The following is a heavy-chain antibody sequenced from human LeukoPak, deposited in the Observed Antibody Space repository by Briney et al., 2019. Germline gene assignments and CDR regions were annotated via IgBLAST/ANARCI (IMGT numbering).Heavy chain of an antibody. J-gene: IGHJ4*02. CDR1: GFTFTNSA. CDR2: IVVGSGNT. CDR3: AADPDYDFWSGYYD. D-gene: IGHD3-3*01. V-gene: IGHV1-58*02. Sequence: GTSVKVSCKXSGFTFTNSAMQWVLQARGQRLEWIGGIVVGSGNTNYAQKFQERVTITRDMSTSTTYMELSSLRSEDTAVYYCAADPDYDFWSGYYDWGQGTLVTVSS.